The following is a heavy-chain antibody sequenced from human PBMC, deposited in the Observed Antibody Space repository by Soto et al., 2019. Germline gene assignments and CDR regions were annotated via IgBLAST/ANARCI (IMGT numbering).Heavy chain of an antibody. V-gene: IGHV3-53*01. D-gene: IGHD6-13*01. J-gene: IGHJ1*01. Sequence: RGSLRLSCAASGFTVSSSYTSWVRQAPGKGLEWVSVIYSGGSTYYADSVKGRFTISRDNSKNTLYLQMNSLRAEDTAVYYCATLNHPYSSSWYKQYFQHWGQGTLVTVS. CDR2: IYSGGST. CDR3: ATLNHPYSSSWYKQYFQH. CDR1: GFTVSSSY.